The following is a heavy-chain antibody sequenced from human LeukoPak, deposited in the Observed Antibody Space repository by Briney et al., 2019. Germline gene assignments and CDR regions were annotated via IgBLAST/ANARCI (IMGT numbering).Heavy chain of an antibody. CDR3: AGQGLWFGELYWFDP. CDR2: IYYSGSL. V-gene: IGHV4-39*01. J-gene: IGHJ5*02. D-gene: IGHD3-10*01. CDR1: GGSISSCSYY. Sequence: SETLSLTCTVSGGSISSCSYYWRWIRKPPGKGLEWTERIYYSGSLCYNRSVTSRVTISVYTYKNQFSLKLRSVPAADTTVLYWAGQGLWFGELYWFDPWGQGTLVTVSS.